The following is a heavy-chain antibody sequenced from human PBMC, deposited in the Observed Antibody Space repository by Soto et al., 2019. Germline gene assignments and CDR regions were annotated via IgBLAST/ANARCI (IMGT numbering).Heavy chain of an antibody. D-gene: IGHD2-2*01. CDR2: INHSGRT. V-gene: IGHV4-34*01. Sequence: SETLSLTCAVNGGSFSGYYWSWIRQPPGKGLEWIGEINHSGRTNLNPSLTSRLSTSVDTSKNHFTLTLTSVTAADTAAYYCARGPRCINTSCSNDYYHFGLDVWGQGTTVTVSS. CDR3: ARGPRCINTSCSNDYYHFGLDV. J-gene: IGHJ6*01. CDR1: GGSFSGYY.